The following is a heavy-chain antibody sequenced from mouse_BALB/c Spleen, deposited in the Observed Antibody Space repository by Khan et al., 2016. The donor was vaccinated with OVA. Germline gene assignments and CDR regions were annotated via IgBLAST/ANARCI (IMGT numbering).Heavy chain of an antibody. CDR2: ITYDGNN. D-gene: IGHD1-1*02. CDR1: GYSITSGYN. V-gene: IGHV3-6*02. CDR3: ARAWYFSRISYWYFDG. Sequence: EVQLQESGPGLVKPSQSLSLTCSVAGYSITSGYNWNWIRQFPGNKLEWMGCITYDGNNDYNPSLKYRISITRGTSKNQFFLKLNSVTTEDTATYYCARAWYFSRISYWYFDGWGAGTTVTVSS. J-gene: IGHJ1*01.